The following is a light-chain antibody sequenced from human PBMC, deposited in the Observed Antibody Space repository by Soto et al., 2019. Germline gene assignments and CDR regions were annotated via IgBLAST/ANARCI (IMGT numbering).Light chain of an antibody. V-gene: IGKV1-27*01. Sequence: DVQMTQAPSSLSASVGDRVTITCRASQGISNYLAWYQQKPGKVPKLLIYAVSILQSGVPSRFSGSGSGTDFTLTISTLQPEDVATYYCQNYNSAPRTFGGGTKVEIK. CDR3: QNYNSAPRT. J-gene: IGKJ4*01. CDR2: AVS. CDR1: QGISNY.